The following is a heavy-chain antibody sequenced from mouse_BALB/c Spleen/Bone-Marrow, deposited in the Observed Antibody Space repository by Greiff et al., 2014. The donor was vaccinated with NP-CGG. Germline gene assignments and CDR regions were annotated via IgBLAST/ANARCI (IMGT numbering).Heavy chain of an antibody. CDR2: INPSTGYT. CDR3: ARLGDYDAFAY. CDR1: GYTFTSYW. J-gene: IGHJ3*01. Sequence: VQLQQSGAELAKPGASVKMPCKASGYTFTSYWMHWVKQRPGQGLEWIGYINPSTGYTEYNQKFKDKATLTADKSSSTAYMQLSSLTSEDPAVYYCARLGDYDAFAYWGQGTLVTVSA. D-gene: IGHD2-4*01. V-gene: IGHV1-7*01.